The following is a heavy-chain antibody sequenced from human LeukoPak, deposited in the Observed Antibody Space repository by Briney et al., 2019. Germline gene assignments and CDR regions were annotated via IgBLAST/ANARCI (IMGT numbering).Heavy chain of an antibody. Sequence: GGSLRLSCTASGFTFGNYALSWFRQAPGKGLEWVAFIRSKTYRGTTEYAASVKGRFTISRDDSKSIAYLQMNSLKTEDTAVYYCARANSFDSSGYYFDYWGQGALVTVSS. CDR2: IRSKTYRGTT. CDR1: GFTFGNYA. V-gene: IGHV3-49*03. D-gene: IGHD3-22*01. J-gene: IGHJ4*02. CDR3: ARANSFDSSGYYFDY.